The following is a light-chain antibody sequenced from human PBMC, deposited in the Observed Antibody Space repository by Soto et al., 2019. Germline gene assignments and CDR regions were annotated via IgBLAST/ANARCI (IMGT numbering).Light chain of an antibody. Sequence: EIVLTQSPGTLSLSPGERATLSCRASQTINNNYLAWYQQKPGQTPRLLVNAASNRATGIPDRFSGGGYGTDFTLTISSLEPEDFAVYYCQQYGLPPHSFGQGTRVEIK. CDR3: QQYGLPPHS. J-gene: IGKJ2*01. CDR1: QTINNNY. CDR2: AAS. V-gene: IGKV3-20*01.